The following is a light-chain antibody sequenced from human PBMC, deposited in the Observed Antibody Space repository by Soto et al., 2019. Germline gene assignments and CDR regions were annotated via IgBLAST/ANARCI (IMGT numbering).Light chain of an antibody. CDR2: GAS. CDR1: QSVSSD. CDR3: QQYNTWHPKMA. J-gene: IGKJ1*01. V-gene: IGKV3-15*01. Sequence: VVTQSPATLSVFPGETATLSCRASQSVSSDLAWYQQRPGQAPRLLIYGASTRATGIPARYRGSGSGTEFRITINNLQSEDFATYYCQQYNTWHPKMAFGRGTKVEIK.